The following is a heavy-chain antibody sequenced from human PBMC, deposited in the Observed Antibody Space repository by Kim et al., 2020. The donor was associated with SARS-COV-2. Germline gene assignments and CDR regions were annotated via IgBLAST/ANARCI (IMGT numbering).Heavy chain of an antibody. CDR3: ARSFGWWDFDS. V-gene: IGHV1-3*01. J-gene: IGHJ4*02. CDR2: INPGNGDT. CDR1: GYTFTSLD. D-gene: IGHD6-19*01. Sequence: ASVKVSCKASGYTFTSLDVHWVRQAPGQRLEYMGRINPGNGDTGYSQKFQARVTITRDTSASTAYMELSGLRSEDTAGYYFARSFGWWDFDSWGQGMVVT.